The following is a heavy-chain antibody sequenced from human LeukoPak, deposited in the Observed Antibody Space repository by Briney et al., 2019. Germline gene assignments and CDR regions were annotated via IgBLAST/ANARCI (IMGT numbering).Heavy chain of an antibody. V-gene: IGHV1-18*01. J-gene: IGHJ5*02. Sequence: ASVKVSCKASGYTFTSYGISWVRQAPGQGLEWMGWISAYNGNTNYAQKLQGRVTMATDTSTSTAYMELRSLRSDDTAVYYCARDYYNGFGESNNWFDPWGQGTLDTVSS. CDR3: ARDYYNGFGESNNWFDP. CDR1: GYTFTSYG. D-gene: IGHD3-10*01. CDR2: ISAYNGNT.